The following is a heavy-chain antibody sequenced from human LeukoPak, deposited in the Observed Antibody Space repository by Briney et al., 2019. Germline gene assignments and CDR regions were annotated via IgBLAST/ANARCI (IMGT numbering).Heavy chain of an antibody. CDR1: GYTFTSYG. Sequence: ASVKVSCKASGYTFTSYGISWVRQAPGQGLELMGWISAYNGNTNYAQKLQGRVTMTTDTSTSTAYMELSSLRSDDTAVYYCARSYDYVWGSYRYPFGDYWGQGTLVTVSS. CDR2: ISAYNGNT. J-gene: IGHJ4*02. V-gene: IGHV1-18*01. D-gene: IGHD3-16*02. CDR3: ARSYDYVWGSYRYPFGDY.